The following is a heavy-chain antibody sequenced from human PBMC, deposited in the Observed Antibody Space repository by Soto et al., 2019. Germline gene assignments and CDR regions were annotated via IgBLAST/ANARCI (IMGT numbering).Heavy chain of an antibody. CDR1: GYSFSGYY. Sequence: ASVKVSCKASGYSFSGYYMNWVRQAPGQGLEWMGWISAYNGNTNYAQKLQGRVTMTTDTSTSTAYMELRSLRSDDTAVYYCASADYGDSHFYYYGMDVWGQGTTVTVSS. J-gene: IGHJ6*02. V-gene: IGHV1-18*04. CDR3: ASADYGDSHFYYYGMDV. D-gene: IGHD4-17*01. CDR2: ISAYNGNT.